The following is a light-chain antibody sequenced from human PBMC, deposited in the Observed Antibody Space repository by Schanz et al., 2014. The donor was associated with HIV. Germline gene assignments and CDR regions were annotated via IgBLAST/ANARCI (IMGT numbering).Light chain of an antibody. J-gene: IGKJ1*01. CDR2: DTT. CDR1: QSVGSH. V-gene: IGKV3-20*01. CDR3: QQYGSSLWT. Sequence: EIVLTQSPATLSLSPGERATLSCRASQSVGSHLAWYQQRPGQAPRLLIYDTTNRATGIPARFSGSGSGTDFTLTISRLEPEDFAVYYCQQYGSSLWTFGQGTKVEIK.